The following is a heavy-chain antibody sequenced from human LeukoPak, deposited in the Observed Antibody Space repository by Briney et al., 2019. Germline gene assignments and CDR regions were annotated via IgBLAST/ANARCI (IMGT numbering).Heavy chain of an antibody. J-gene: IGHJ5*02. CDR3: ARGQLRLRHRGFDP. Sequence: ASVKVSCKASGYTFANYDINWVRQAPGQGLERMGWMNTNSGYTGHAQKFQGRVTITRNTSISTAYMELSSLRSDDTAVYYCARGQLRLRHRGFDPWGQGTLVTVSS. D-gene: IGHD4-17*01. CDR2: MNTNSGYT. V-gene: IGHV1-8*03. CDR1: GYTFANYD.